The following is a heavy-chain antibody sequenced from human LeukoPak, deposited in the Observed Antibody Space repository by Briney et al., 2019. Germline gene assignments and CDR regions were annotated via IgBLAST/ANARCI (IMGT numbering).Heavy chain of an antibody. CDR3: ARSSHYDSSGYAQFDY. J-gene: IGHJ4*02. CDR2: IFYSGST. Sequence: PSETLSLTCTVSGASISSYYWGWIRQPPGKGLEWIGSIFYSGSTYYNPSLKSRVTISVDTSKNQFSLKLSSVTAADTAVYYCARSSHYDSSGYAQFDYWGQGTLVTVSS. V-gene: IGHV4-39*01. D-gene: IGHD3-22*01. CDR1: GASISSYY.